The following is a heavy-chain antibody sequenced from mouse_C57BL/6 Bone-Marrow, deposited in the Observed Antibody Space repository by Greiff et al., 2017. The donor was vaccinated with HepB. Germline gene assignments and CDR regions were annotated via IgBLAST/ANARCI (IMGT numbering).Heavy chain of an antibody. J-gene: IGHJ2*01. CDR3: ASDYYGSSPDY. Sequence: EVHLVESGGGLVKPGGSLKLSCAASGFTFSDYGMHWVRQAPEKGLEWVAYISSGSSTIYYAETVKGRFTISRDNAKNTLFLQMTSLRSEDTAMYYCASDYYGSSPDYWGQGTTLTVSS. CDR1: GFTFSDYG. CDR2: ISSGSSTI. V-gene: IGHV5-17*01. D-gene: IGHD1-1*01.